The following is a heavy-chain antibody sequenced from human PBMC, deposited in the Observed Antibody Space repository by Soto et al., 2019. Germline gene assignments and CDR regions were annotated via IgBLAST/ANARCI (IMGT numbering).Heavy chain of an antibody. CDR1: GGSFSGYY. D-gene: IGHD3-3*01. CDR3: ARRNDFWSGSNWFDP. CDR2: INHSGST. V-gene: IGHV4-34*01. J-gene: IGHJ5*02. Sequence: SETLSLTCAVYGGSFSGYYWSWIRQPPGKGLEWIGEINHSGSTNYNPSLKSRVTISVDTSKNQFSLKLSSVTAADTAVYYCARRNDFWSGSNWFDPWGQGTLVTVSS.